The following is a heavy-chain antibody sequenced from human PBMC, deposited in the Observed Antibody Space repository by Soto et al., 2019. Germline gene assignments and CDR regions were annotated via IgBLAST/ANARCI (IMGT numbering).Heavy chain of an antibody. CDR2: INSDGSTT. CDR3: TRVEISAWGKFDS. V-gene: IGHV3-74*01. D-gene: IGHD3-16*01. J-gene: IGHJ4*02. CDR1: GFTFSSYW. Sequence: EVQLVESGGGLVQPGGSLRLSCAASGFTFSSYWMHWVRQAPGQGLVWLSRINSDGSTTSYADSVKGRFTISRDNAKNTLYLKMNSLRAEDTAVYYCTRVEISAWGKFDSLGQGTLVTVSS.